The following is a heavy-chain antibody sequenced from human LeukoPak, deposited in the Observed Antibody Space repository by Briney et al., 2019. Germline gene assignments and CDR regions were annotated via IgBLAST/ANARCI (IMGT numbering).Heavy chain of an antibody. CDR1: GGTFSSYA. CDR3: ARAGYYDYVWGSYPLVYFDY. Sequence: ASVKVSCKASGGTFSSYAISWVRQASGQGLEWMGGIIPIFGTANYAQKFQGRVTITADESTSTAYMELSSLRPEDTAVYYCARAGYYDYVWGSYPLVYFDYWGQGTLVTVSS. J-gene: IGHJ4*02. D-gene: IGHD3-16*02. CDR2: IIPIFGTA. V-gene: IGHV1-69*13.